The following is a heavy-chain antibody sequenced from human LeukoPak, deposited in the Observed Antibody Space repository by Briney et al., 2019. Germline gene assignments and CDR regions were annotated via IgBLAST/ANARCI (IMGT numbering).Heavy chain of an antibody. CDR3: AVPWGSGWWNFDY. CDR1: GFTFSSYS. V-gene: IGHV3-21*01. J-gene: IGHJ4*02. Sequence: GGSLRLSCAVSGFTFSSYSMNWVRQAPGKGLEWVSSISSSSSYIYYADSVKGRFTISRDNAKNSLYLQMNSLRAEDTAVYYCAVPWGSGWWNFDYWGQGTLVTVSS. D-gene: IGHD6-19*01. CDR2: ISSSSSYI.